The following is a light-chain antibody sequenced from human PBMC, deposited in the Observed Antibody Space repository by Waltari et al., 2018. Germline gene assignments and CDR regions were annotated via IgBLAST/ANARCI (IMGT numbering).Light chain of an antibody. J-gene: IGKJ5*01. CDR3: QQYNNWPRGT. CDR1: QSVSSN. V-gene: IGKV3-15*01. CDR2: GAS. Sequence: EIVMMQSPATLSVSPGERATLSCRASQSVSSNLAWYQQKPGQAPGLLIYGASTRATGIPARFSGSGSGTEFTLTISSLQSEDFAVYYCQQYNNWPRGTFGQGTRLEIK.